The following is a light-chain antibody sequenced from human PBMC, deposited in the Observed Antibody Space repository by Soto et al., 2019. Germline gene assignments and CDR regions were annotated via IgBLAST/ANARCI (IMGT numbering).Light chain of an antibody. CDR3: SSYTSSSTLV. V-gene: IGLV1-40*01. J-gene: IGLJ2*01. CDR1: ISNIGADYD. CDR2: GNN. Sequence: QSVLTQPPSVSGAPGQRVTISCTGSISNIGADYDVHWYQQHPGAAPKVLIYGNNNRPSGVPDRFSGSKSGTSASLAITGLQAEDEADYYCSSYTSSSTLVFGGGTKLTVL.